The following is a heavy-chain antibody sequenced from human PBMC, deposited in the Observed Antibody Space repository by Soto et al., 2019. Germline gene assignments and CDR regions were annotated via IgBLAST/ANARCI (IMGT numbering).Heavy chain of an antibody. V-gene: IGHV4-34*01. CDR1: GGSFSSYY. CDR3: AGLIAVDATDAFDI. J-gene: IGHJ3*02. D-gene: IGHD6-19*01. Sequence: PSGTLSLTCTVYGGSFSSYYWSWIRQPPGKGLEWIGEINHSGSTNYNPSLKSRVTISVDTSKNQFSLKLSSVTAADTAVYYCAGLIAVDATDAFDIWGQGTMVTVS. CDR2: INHSGST.